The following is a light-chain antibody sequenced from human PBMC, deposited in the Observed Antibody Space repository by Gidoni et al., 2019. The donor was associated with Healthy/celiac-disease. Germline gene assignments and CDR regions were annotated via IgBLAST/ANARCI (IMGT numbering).Light chain of an antibody. V-gene: IGKV4-1*01. CDR2: WAS. CDR1: QSVLSSSNNKNY. J-gene: IGKJ5*01. Sequence: DIVMTQSPDSLAVSLGERATINCKSSQSVLSSSNNKNYLAWYQQKPGQPPKLLIYWASTRESGVPDRFSGSGSGTDFILTISSLQAEDVAVYYCQQYYSTPLTFGRGTRLEIK. CDR3: QQYYSTPLT.